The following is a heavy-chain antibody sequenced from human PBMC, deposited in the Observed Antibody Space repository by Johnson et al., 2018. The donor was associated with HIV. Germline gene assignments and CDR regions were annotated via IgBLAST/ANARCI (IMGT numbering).Heavy chain of an antibody. CDR3: ARAGWRQLVEDAFDI. J-gene: IGHJ3*02. Sequence: VQLVESGGGVVQPGGSLRLSCAASGFSFSSYWMHWVRQVPGKGLVWVSRINGDGSSTAYADSVKGRFTISRDNPKNTLYLQMNSLRAEDTAVYYCARAGWRQLVEDAFDIWGQGTMVTVSS. CDR1: GFSFSSYW. V-gene: IGHV3-74*02. D-gene: IGHD6-13*01. CDR2: INGDGSST.